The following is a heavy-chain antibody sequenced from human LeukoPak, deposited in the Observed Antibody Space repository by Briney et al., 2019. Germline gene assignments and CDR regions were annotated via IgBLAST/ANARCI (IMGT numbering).Heavy chain of an antibody. CDR2: INHSGST. Sequence: SETLSLTCAVYGGSFSGYYWSWIRQPPGKGLEWIGEINHSGSTNYNPSLKSRVTISVDTSKNQFSLKLSSATAADTAVYYCARLGPRGSGWLDYWGKETLVPVSS. D-gene: IGHD6-19*01. CDR3: ARLGPRGSGWLDY. CDR1: GGSFSGYY. J-gene: IGHJ4*02. V-gene: IGHV4-34*01.